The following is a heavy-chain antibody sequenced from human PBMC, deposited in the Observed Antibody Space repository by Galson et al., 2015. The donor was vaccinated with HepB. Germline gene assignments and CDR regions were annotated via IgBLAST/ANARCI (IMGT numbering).Heavy chain of an antibody. Sequence: LRLSCAASGFTFSSYAMSWVRQAPGKGLEWVSAISGSGGSTYYADSVKGRFTISRDNSKNTLYLQMNSLRAEDTAVYCCAKGGSSSYWYFDLWGRGTLVTVSS. J-gene: IGHJ2*01. D-gene: IGHD6-6*01. CDR1: GFTFSSYA. CDR2: ISGSGGST. CDR3: AKGGSSSYWYFDL. V-gene: IGHV3-23*01.